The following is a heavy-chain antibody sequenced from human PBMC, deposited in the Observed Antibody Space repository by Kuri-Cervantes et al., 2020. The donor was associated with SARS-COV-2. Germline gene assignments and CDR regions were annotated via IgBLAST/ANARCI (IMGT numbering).Heavy chain of an antibody. D-gene: IGHD2-2*01. CDR3: AVTHCSSTSCYPVDYYGMDV. J-gene: IGHJ6*02. CDR2: IYYSGST. CDR1: GGSISSSSYY. V-gene: IGHV4-39*01. Sequence: SETLSLTCTVSGGSISSSSYYWGRIRQPPGKGLEWIGSIYYSGSTYYNPSLKSRVTISVDTSKNQFSLKLSSVTAADTAVYYCAVTHCSSTSCYPVDYYGMDVWGQGTTVTVSS.